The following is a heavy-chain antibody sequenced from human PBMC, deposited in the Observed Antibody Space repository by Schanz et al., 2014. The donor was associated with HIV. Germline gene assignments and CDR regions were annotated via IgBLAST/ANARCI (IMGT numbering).Heavy chain of an antibody. CDR3: ARVEGPPTFYYYYYGSDV. CDR2: ISGSGAGT. V-gene: IGHV3-23*04. Sequence: EVQVVDSGGGLVKPGGSLRLSCVVSGFTFDSYTMSWVRQAPGKGLEWVSTISGSGAGTYYADSVKGRFTISRDNSKNTLFLQMNSLRAEDTAVYYCARVEGPPTFYYYYYGSDVWGQGTAVTVSS. CDR1: GFTFDSYT. D-gene: IGHD4-4*01. J-gene: IGHJ6*02.